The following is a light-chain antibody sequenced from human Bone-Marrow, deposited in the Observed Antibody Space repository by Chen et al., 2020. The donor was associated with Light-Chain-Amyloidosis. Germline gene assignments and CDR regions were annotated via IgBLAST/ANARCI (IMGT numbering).Light chain of an antibody. Sequence: QSALTQPASVSGSPGQSITISCTGTSGDVGTYNYVSWYQRHPGKAPKVMIYAVSNRPSGVSNRSSGSRSGNTASLTSSGLQAEDEADYYCSSVTSSSSYVFRPGTKVTVL. V-gene: IGLV2-14*01. CDR1: SGDVGTYNY. J-gene: IGLJ1*01. CDR2: AVS. CDR3: SSVTSSSSYV.